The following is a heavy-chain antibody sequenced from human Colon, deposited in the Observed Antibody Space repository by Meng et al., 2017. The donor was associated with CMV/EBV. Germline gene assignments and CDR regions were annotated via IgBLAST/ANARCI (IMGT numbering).Heavy chain of an antibody. V-gene: IGHV4-39*07. CDR3: ARATLTIFGVVIPPHWFDP. CDR2: IYYSGGT. J-gene: IGHJ5*02. Sequence: QLPRHESGPVRVKPSATLSLPCTSSGGCIRSSSYYWGWIRQPPGKGLEWIGSIYYSGGTYYNPSLKSRVTISVDTSKNQFSLKLSSVTAADTAVYYCARATLTIFGVVIPPHWFDPWGQGTLVTVSS. D-gene: IGHD3-3*01. CDR1: GGCIRSSSYY.